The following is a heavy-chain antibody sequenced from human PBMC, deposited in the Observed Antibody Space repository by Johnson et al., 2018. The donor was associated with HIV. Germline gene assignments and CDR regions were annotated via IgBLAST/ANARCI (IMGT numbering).Heavy chain of an antibody. CDR2: ISYDGSNK. J-gene: IGHJ3*02. V-gene: IGHV3-30*18. D-gene: IGHD3-3*01. CDR3: AKGSRARAVYDVWSGVPDAFDI. Sequence: QVQLVESGGDVVQPGRSLRLSCAASGFTFSSYGMHWVRQAPDKGLDWVADISYDGSNKYYADSLMGRFTISRDNSKNSLYLQMNSLRPEDTAVYYCAKGSRARAVYDVWSGVPDAFDIWGQGTMVTVSS. CDR1: GFTFSSYG.